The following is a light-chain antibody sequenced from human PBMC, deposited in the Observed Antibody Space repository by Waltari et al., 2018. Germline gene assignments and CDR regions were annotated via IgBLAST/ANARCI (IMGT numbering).Light chain of an antibody. J-gene: IGKJ4*01. V-gene: IGKV3-15*01. CDR1: QCVSSN. CDR2: GAS. Sequence: EIVMTQAPVTLSVSPGARATLFCRSSQCVSSNLDWSQHKPGRAPGPLIYGASIRATGIPAWFTGSGSGTEFTLTISRLQSEDFAYYFCQHYNNRPLTFGGGTEVEI. CDR3: QHYNNRPLT.